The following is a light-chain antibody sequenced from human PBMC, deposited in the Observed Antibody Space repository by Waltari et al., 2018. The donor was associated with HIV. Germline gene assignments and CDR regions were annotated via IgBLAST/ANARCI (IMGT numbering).Light chain of an antibody. V-gene: IGKV1-8*01. CDR2: GAS. CDR3: QQYYDYPWT. J-gene: IGKJ1*01. CDR1: QPVSDY. Sequence: RLTHSPPSLSSSTADRVNITCRASQPVSDYVAWFRQRPGETPQFLIFGASRLHTGVPSRFSGSSSGTEFTLSVSCLQSEDFATFFCQQYYDYPWTFGPGT.